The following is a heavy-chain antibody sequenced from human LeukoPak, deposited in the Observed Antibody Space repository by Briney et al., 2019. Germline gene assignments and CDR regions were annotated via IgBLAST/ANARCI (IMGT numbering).Heavy chain of an antibody. D-gene: IGHD1-26*01. CDR2: IYYNGNT. Sequence: SETLSLTCSVSDGSINSYYWNWIRRPPGKGLEWIGYIYYNGNTNYSPSFKSRVTMSVDTSKNLFSLKVSSVTAADTAVHYCARGRSNYYGMDVWGQGTTVTVSS. CDR1: DGSINSYY. V-gene: IGHV4-59*01. J-gene: IGHJ6*02. CDR3: ARGRSNYYGMDV.